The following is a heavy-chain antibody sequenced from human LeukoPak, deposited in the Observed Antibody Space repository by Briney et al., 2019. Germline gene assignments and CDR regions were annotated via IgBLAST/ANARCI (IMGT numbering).Heavy chain of an antibody. D-gene: IGHD4-23*01. CDR2: IKSKTDGGTT. J-gene: IGHJ4*02. CDR3: TTATYGGNPNFDY. Sequence: PGGSLRLSCAASGFTFSNAWMSWVRQAPGKGLEWVGRIKSKTDGGTTDYAAPVKGRFTISRDDSKNTLYLQMNSLKTEDTAVYYCTTATYGGNPNFDYWGQGTLVTVSS. CDR1: GFTFSNAW. V-gene: IGHV3-15*01.